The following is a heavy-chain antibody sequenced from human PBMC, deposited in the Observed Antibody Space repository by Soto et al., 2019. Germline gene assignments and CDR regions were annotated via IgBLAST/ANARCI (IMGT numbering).Heavy chain of an antibody. D-gene: IGHD3-9*01. CDR2: IYSSGST. Sequence: QVQLLESGRGLVKPSQTLSLTCTVSGGSISSGSNYWSWIRQHPGKGLEWIGYIYSSGSTSYNSSLKSRVSISLDTSKNQISLRLNSVTAADTAVYYCARVERYFDRSFGVYFDYWGQGTLVTVSS. CDR3: ARVERYFDRSFGVYFDY. CDR1: GGSISSGSNY. V-gene: IGHV4-31*03. J-gene: IGHJ4*02.